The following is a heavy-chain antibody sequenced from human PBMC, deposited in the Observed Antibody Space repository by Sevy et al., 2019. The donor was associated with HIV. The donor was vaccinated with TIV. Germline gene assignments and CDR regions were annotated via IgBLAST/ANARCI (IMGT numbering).Heavy chain of an antibody. J-gene: IGHJ4*02. Sequence: GGSLRLSCAASGFSLSNYAMSWVRQAPGKGLEWISTKTGSAGVTYYADSVKGRFTISRDNSKNTLFLQMSSLRAEDTALYYCAKGRFSSIGPLGSFDSWGQRTLVTVSS. CDR1: GFSLSNYA. CDR2: KTGSAGVT. V-gene: IGHV3-23*01. CDR3: AKGRFSSIGPLGSFDS. D-gene: IGHD6-6*01.